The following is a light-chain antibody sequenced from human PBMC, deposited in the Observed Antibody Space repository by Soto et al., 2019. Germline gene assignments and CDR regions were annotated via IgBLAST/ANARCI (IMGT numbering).Light chain of an antibody. J-gene: IGLJ1*01. CDR1: SSDFGGYHL. V-gene: IGLV2-23*02. CDR3: CSYAGSNWGYV. CDR2: KVS. Sequence: QSVLTQPASVSGSPGQSITISCTGTSSDFGGYHLVSWYQHQSGKAPKLIIYKVSQWPSGVSDRFSASKSGNTASLTISGLQAEDEADYYCCSYAGSNWGYVFGTGTKVT.